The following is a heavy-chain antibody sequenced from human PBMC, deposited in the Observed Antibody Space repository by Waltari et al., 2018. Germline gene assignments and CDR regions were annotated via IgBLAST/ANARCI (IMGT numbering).Heavy chain of an antibody. J-gene: IGHJ4*02. CDR3: GRDRGWYAY. Sequence: LQLQESGPTLVKPPETLSLTCTVSGDSIKTNEFYWGWIHQTPGKGRGWIGSIYYTGTTYDDPSLRSRATLSVDTTKNQFSLALHAVTAADTAIYYCGRDRGWYAYWGQGIQITVSS. CDR2: IYYTGTT. D-gene: IGHD6-19*01. CDR1: GDSIKTNEFY. V-gene: IGHV4-39*07.